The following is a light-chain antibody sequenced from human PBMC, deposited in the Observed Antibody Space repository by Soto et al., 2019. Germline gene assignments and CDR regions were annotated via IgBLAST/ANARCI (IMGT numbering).Light chain of an antibody. CDR3: SSYTSRTTRVV. Sequence: QSALTQPASVSGSPGQSITISCTGTSSDVGSYNYVSWYQQLPGKAPKLLIYEVSNWPSGVSYRFSASKSGNTASLTISGLQAEDEADYYCSSYTSRTTRVVFGGGTKLTVL. J-gene: IGLJ2*01. CDR2: EVS. CDR1: SSDVGSYNY. V-gene: IGLV2-14*01.